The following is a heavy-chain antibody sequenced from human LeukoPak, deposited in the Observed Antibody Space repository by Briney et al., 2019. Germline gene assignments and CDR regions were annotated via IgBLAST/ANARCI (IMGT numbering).Heavy chain of an antibody. CDR1: GFTFSSYT. D-gene: IGHD3-16*01. CDR3: AKDDNYIRFLS. V-gene: IGHV3-21*01. J-gene: IGHJ5*02. CDR2: ISGSTTDI. Sequence: GGSLRLSCAASGFTFSSYTINWVRQAPGKGLEWVSYISGSTTDIHYADSVKGRFTISRDNAKRSVYLQMNSLGVEDTAVYYCAKDDNYIRFLSWGQGTLVTVSS.